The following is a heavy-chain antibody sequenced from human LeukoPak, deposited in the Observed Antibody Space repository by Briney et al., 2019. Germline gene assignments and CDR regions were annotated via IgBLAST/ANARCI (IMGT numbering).Heavy chain of an antibody. D-gene: IGHD3-3*01. Sequence: ASVKVSCKASGYTFTGYYMHWVRQAPGQGLEWMGWINPNSGGTNYAQKFQGRVTMTRDTSISTAYMELSRLRSDDTAVYYCARGAYIRFLEWSQNDYWGQGTLVTVSS. CDR3: ARGAYIRFLEWSQNDY. J-gene: IGHJ4*02. CDR2: INPNSGGT. CDR1: GYTFTGYY. V-gene: IGHV1-2*02.